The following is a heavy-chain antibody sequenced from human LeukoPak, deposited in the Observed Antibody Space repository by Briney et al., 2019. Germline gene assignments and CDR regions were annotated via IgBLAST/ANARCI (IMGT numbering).Heavy chain of an antibody. CDR3: ARRDVVVVPAAIGGDSYYYYYMDV. D-gene: IGHD2-2*02. CDR2: IYPGDSDT. CDR1: GYSFTSYW. Sequence: GESLKISCKGSGYSFTSYWIGWVRQMPGKGLEWMGIIYPGDSDTRYSPSFQGQVTISADKSISTAYLQWSSLKASDTAMYYCARRDVVVVPAAIGGDSYYYYYMDVWGKGTTITVSS. J-gene: IGHJ6*03. V-gene: IGHV5-51*01.